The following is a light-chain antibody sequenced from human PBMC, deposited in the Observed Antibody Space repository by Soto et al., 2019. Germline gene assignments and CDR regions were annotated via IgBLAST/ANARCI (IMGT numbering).Light chain of an antibody. Sequence: EIVMTQSPATLSVSPGERATLSCRASQSVSSNLAWYQQKPGQAPRLLIYGASTRATGIPARFSGSGSGTEFTLTISSLQSEDFAVDYCQQYNNWPPGTFGHGTKVEIK. V-gene: IGKV3-15*01. CDR3: QQYNNWPPGT. CDR2: GAS. J-gene: IGKJ1*01. CDR1: QSVSSN.